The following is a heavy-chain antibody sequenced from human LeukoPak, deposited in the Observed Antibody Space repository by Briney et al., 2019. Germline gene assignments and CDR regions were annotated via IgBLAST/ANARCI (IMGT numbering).Heavy chain of an antibody. CDR1: GDSISSYY. CDR2: IYYSGST. CDR3: ASLGSSGYFDY. V-gene: IGHV4-59*01. J-gene: IGHJ4*02. Sequence: SETLSLTCTVSGDSISSYYWNWIRQPPGKGLEWIGYIYYSGSTNYNPSLKSRVSISVDTSKNQFSLKLSSVTAADTAVYYCASLGSSGYFDYWGQGTLATVSS. D-gene: IGHD6-13*01.